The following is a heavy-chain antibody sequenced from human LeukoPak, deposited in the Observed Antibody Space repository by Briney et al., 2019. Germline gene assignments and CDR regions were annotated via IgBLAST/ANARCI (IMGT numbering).Heavy chain of an antibody. V-gene: IGHV4-59*08. CDR3: ARAGRYYESSVYYYVVY. CDR1: GASISSYY. CDR2: IYNSGST. Sequence: KPSETLSLTCTVSGASISSYYWSWIRQPPGKGLEWIGYIYNSGSTNYNPSLKSRVTISVDTSKNQFSLKLSSVTAADTAVYYCARAGRYYESSVYYYVVYWGQGTLVIVSS. D-gene: IGHD3-22*01. J-gene: IGHJ4*02.